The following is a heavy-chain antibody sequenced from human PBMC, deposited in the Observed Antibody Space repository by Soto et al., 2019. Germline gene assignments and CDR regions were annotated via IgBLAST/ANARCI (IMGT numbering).Heavy chain of an antibody. CDR3: ARGVNYYDSSGSSWFDP. CDR1: GGSINSGGYS. CDR2: IYHTGTT. D-gene: IGHD3-22*01. V-gene: IGHV4-30-2*01. Sequence: SETLSLTCTVSGGSINSGGYSWTWIRQPPGKGLEWIGFIYHTGTTYYNPSLKSRVTISVDRSKNQFSLKLNSVTAADTSFYFFARGVNYYDSSGSSWFDPWGQGALVTVSS. J-gene: IGHJ5*02.